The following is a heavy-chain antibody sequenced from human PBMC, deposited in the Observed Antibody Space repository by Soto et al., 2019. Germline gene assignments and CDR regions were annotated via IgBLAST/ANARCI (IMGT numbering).Heavy chain of an antibody. D-gene: IGHD3-16*01. CDR2: VYYAGAT. J-gene: IGHJ5*02. CDR3: VREGGDNWFDP. CDR1: GASLNSSY. Sequence: SETLSLTCTVSGASLNSSYWGWIRQPPGKGPEWIGYVYYAGATNYNPSLKNRVTISLDTSKIQFSLKLSSVTAADTAVYYCVREGGDNWFDPWGQGTLVTVSS. V-gene: IGHV4-59*12.